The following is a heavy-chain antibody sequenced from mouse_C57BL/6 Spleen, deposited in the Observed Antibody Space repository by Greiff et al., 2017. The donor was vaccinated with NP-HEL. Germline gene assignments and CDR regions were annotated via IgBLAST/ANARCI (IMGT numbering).Heavy chain of an antibody. CDR1: GYSFTDYN. V-gene: IGHV1-39*01. Sequence: VQLQQSGPELVKPGASVKISCKASGYSFTDYNMNWVKQSNGKSLEWMGVINPNYGTTSYNQKFKGKATLTVDKPSSTAYMQLSSLASEDSAVYYCARYDSSTDWFAYWGQGTLVTVSA. CDR2: INPNYGTT. CDR3: ARYDSSTDWFAY. J-gene: IGHJ3*01. D-gene: IGHD1-1*01.